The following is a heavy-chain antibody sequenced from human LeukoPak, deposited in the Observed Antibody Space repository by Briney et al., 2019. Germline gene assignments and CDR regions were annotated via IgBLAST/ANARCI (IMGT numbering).Heavy chain of an antibody. CDR1: GGSISSSSYY. J-gene: IGHJ4*02. Sequence: SETLSLTCTVSGGSISSSSYYWGWIRQPPGKGLEWIGSIYYNGSTYYNPSLKSRVTISVDTSKNQFSLKLSSVTAADTAVYYCARGRYGGNSVDYWGQGTLVTVSS. CDR3: ARGRYGGNSVDY. D-gene: IGHD4-23*01. CDR2: IYYNGST. V-gene: IGHV4-39*07.